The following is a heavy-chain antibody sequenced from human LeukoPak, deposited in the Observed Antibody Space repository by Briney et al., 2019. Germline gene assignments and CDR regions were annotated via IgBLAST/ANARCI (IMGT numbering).Heavy chain of an antibody. J-gene: IGHJ5*01. CDR3: AREKFDS. Sequence: GGSLRLSCAASGFAFSNFAMHWVRQAPGKGLEWVAVVSYEGTIKYYSDSAKGRFTISRDNSNSLISLQMNDLTTEDTAVYYCAREKFDSWGQGTLVTVPP. CDR1: GFAFSNFA. V-gene: IGHV3-30*14. CDR2: VSYEGTIK.